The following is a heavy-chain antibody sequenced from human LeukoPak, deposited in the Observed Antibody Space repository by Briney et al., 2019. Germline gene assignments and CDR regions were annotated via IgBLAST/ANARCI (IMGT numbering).Heavy chain of an antibody. D-gene: IGHD3-9*01. CDR3: AKAHYDILTGYYNYYFDY. Sequence: GGSLRLSCAASGFTFSSYAMSWVRQAPGKGLEWVSVISGSSGSTYYADSVKGRFTISRDNSKNTLYLQMNSLRAEDTAVYYCAKAHYDILTGYYNYYFDYWGQGTLATVSS. J-gene: IGHJ4*02. CDR2: ISGSSGST. CDR1: GFTFSSYA. V-gene: IGHV3-23*01.